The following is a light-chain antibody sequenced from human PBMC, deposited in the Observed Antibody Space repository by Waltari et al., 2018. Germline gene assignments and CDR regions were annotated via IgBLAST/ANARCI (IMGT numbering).Light chain of an antibody. CDR1: STDVGDYNY. V-gene: IGLV2-14*03. CDR2: DVT. CDR3: CSYAGRSTWV. J-gene: IGLJ3*02. Sequence: ALTQPASVSGSPGQSITISCTGASTDVGDYNYVSWYQQIPGKAPKVIIYDVTKRPSGVSNRFSGSKSGNSASLSISGLQAEDEAHYYCCSYAGRSTWVFGGGTKVTVL.